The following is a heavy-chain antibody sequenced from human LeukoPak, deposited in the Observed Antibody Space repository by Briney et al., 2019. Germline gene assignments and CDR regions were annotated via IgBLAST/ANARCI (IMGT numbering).Heavy chain of an antibody. CDR3: ARETIAVAGTHNWFDP. Sequence: GGSLRLSCAASGFTFSSYSMNWVRQAPGKGLKWVSSISSSSSYIYYADSVKGRFTISRDNAKNSLYLQMNSLRAEDTAVYYCARETIAVAGTHNWFDPWGQGTLVTVSS. CDR1: GFTFSSYS. D-gene: IGHD6-19*01. V-gene: IGHV3-21*01. CDR2: ISSSSSYI. J-gene: IGHJ5*02.